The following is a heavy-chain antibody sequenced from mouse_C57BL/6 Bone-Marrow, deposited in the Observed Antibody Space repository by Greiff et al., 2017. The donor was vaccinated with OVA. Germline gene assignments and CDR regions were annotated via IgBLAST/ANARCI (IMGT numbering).Heavy chain of an antibody. CDR1: LFTFIIYT. V-gene: IGHV5-9*01. CDR3: ARDGYYPYYFDY. CDR2: ISCFGGNT. J-gene: IGHJ2*01. Sequence: SLQLSFSSSLFTFIIYTISFDLHTPDKILDLFSTISCFGGNTYYPDSVNGRFTISRDNAKNTLYLQMSSLRSEDTALYYCARDGYYPYYFDYWGQGTTLTVSS. D-gene: IGHD2-3*01.